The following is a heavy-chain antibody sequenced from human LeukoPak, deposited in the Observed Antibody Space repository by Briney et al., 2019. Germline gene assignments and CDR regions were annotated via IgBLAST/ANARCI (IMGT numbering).Heavy chain of an antibody. Sequence: NPSGTLSLTCAVSGGSISSSNWWSWVRQPPGKGLEWIGEIYHSGSTNYNPSLKSRVTISVDKSKNQFSLKLSSVTAADTAVYYCARDKSGYCSGGSCYPWYFDLWGRGTLVTVSS. J-gene: IGHJ2*01. CDR1: GGSISSSNW. CDR3: ARDKSGYCSGGSCYPWYFDL. V-gene: IGHV4-4*02. D-gene: IGHD2-15*01. CDR2: IYHSGST.